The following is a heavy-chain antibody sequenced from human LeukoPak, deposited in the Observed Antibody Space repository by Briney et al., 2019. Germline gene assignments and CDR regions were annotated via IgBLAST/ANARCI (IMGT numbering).Heavy chain of an antibody. CDR3: AKLGGQEVYNYYVGV. CDR1: GFTFNIYG. CDR2: IIDSGDIT. J-gene: IGHJ6*03. D-gene: IGHD3-16*01. Sequence: GGSLRLSCVASGFTFNIYGMSWVRQAPGKGLEWVSGIIDSGDITYYANSVKGRFTISRDNSKNTLYLQMNSLRAEDTAVYYCAKLGGQEVYNYYVGVWGKGTTVAVSS. V-gene: IGHV3-23*01.